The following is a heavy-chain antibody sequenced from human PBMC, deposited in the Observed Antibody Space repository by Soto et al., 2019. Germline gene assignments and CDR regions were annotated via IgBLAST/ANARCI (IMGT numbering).Heavy chain of an antibody. CDR1: GGSISSYY. CDR2: IYYSGST. D-gene: IGHD6-13*01. V-gene: IGHV4-59*08. CDR3: ARRYGSSFDY. Sequence: SETLSLTCTVSGGSISSYYWSWIRQPPGKGLEWIGYIYYSGSTDYNPSLKSRVTISVDTSKNQFSLKLSSVTAADTAVYYCARRYGSSFDYWGQGTLVTVSS. J-gene: IGHJ4*02.